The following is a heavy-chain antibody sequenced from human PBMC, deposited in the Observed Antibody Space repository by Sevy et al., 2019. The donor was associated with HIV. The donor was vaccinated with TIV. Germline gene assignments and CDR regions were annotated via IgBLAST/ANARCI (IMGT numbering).Heavy chain of an antibody. J-gene: IGHJ4*02. CDR1: GFPFSNYW. CDR2: IKHDGSEK. V-gene: IGHV3-7*01. Sequence: GGSLRLSCAVAGFPFSNYWMSWVRQAPGKGLEWVANIKHDGSEKYYADSVKGRFTISRDNAGNSLYVQLNSLGAEDTAVYYCARDPGRSGYSAYDPSRDWGQGTLVTVSS. D-gene: IGHD5-12*01. CDR3: ARDPGRSGYSAYDPSRD.